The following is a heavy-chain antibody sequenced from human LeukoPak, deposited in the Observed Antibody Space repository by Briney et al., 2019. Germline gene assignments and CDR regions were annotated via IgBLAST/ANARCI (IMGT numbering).Heavy chain of an antibody. J-gene: IGHJ4*02. D-gene: IGHD3-10*01. CDR3: TIVWFGELSGSFDY. CDR2: IKSKTDGGTT. V-gene: IGHV3-15*01. CDR1: GFTFSNAW. Sequence: GGSLRLSCAASGFTFSNAWMSWVRQAPGKGLEWGGRIKSKTDGGTTDYAAPVKGRFTISRDDSKNTLYLQMNSLKTEDTAVYYCTIVWFGELSGSFDYWGQGTLVTVSS.